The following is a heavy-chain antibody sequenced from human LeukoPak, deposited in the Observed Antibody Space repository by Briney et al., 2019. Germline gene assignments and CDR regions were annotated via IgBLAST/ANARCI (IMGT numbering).Heavy chain of an antibody. CDR3: ARSPDPSDYGDYLYAFDI. CDR2: INPNSGGT. CDR1: GYTFTGYC. V-gene: IGHV1-2*02. Sequence: GASVKVSCRASGYTFTGYCMHWVRQAPGQGLEWMGWINPNSGGTNYAQKFQGRVTMTRDTSISTAYMELSRLRSDDTAVYYCARSPDPSDYGDYLYAFDIWGQGTMVTVSS. J-gene: IGHJ3*02. D-gene: IGHD4-17*01.